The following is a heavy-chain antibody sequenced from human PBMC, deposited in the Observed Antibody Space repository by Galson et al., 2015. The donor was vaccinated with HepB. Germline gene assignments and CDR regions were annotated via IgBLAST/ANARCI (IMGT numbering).Heavy chain of an antibody. Sequence: ETLSLTCAVHGGSFSGYYWSWIRQPPGKGLEWIGEINHSGSTNYNPSLKSRVTISVDTSKNQFSLKLSSVTAADTAVYYCARATILFGGDYWGQGTLVTVSS. J-gene: IGHJ4*02. V-gene: IGHV4-34*01. D-gene: IGHD5-12*01. CDR2: INHSGST. CDR1: GGSFSGYY. CDR3: ARATILFGGDY.